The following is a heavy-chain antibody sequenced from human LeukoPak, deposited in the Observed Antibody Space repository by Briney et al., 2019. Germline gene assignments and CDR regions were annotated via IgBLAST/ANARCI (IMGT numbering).Heavy chain of an antibody. CDR2: VNPISGRT. Sequence: GASVKVSCKASGYTFTGYYMHWVRQAPGQGLEWMGWVNPISGRTQYAQRFQGRVTMTRDTSITTAYMELSSLTSDDTAVYYCGRVLAPKIDLFDSWGQGTLVTVSS. V-gene: IGHV1-2*02. CDR1: GYTFTGYY. J-gene: IGHJ4*02. CDR3: GRVLAPKIDLFDS. D-gene: IGHD5-12*01.